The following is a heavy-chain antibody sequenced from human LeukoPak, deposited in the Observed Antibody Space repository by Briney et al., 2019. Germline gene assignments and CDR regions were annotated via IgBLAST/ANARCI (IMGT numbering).Heavy chain of an antibody. V-gene: IGHV3-30-3*01. CDR3: VRDHYGY. CDR2: ISYDGSNK. CDR1: GFTFSSYA. J-gene: IGHJ4*02. D-gene: IGHD3-16*01. Sequence: PGGSLRLSCAASGFTFSSYAMHWVRQAPGKGLEWVAVISYDGSNKYYADSVKGRFTISRDNSKNTLYLQMNSLRAEDTAVYYCVRDHYGYWGQGTLVTVSS.